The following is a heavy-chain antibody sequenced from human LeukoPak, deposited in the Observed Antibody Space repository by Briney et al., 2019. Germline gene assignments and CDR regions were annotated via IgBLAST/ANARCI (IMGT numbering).Heavy chain of an antibody. CDR3: VKRSYSGTYYYDY. CDR2: ISSDGGST. J-gene: IGHJ4*02. V-gene: IGHV3-64D*06. CDR1: GFTFSSYG. D-gene: IGHD5-12*01. Sequence: GRSLRLSCAASGFTFSSYGMHWVRQAPGKGLEYVSSISSDGGSTYYADSVKGRFTISRDNSKNTLYLQMSSLRAEDTAVFYCVKRSYSGTYYYDYWGQGTLVTVSS.